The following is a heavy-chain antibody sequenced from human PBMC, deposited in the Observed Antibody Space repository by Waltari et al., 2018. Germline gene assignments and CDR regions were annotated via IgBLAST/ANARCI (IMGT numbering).Heavy chain of an antibody. D-gene: IGHD3-10*01. CDR3: AGSLDGSGRSW. V-gene: IGHV4-38-2*01. CDR2: IYHSGST. Sequence: QVQLQESGPGLVKPSETLSLTCAVSGYSISSGYYWGLIRQPPGKGLEWIGSIYHSGSTYYNPSLKSRVTISVDTSKNQFSLKLSSVTAADTAVYYCAGSLDGSGRSWWGQGTLVTVSS. CDR1: GYSISSGYY. J-gene: IGHJ4*02.